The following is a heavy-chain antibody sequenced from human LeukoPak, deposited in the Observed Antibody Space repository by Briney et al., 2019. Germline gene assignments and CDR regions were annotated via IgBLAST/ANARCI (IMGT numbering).Heavy chain of an antibody. CDR3: ARDKWLRNYYDSSGYYLGAFGI. Sequence: GGSLRLSCAASGFTFSSYEMNWVRQAPGKGLEWVSYISSSGSTIYYADSVKGRFTISRDNAKNSLYLQMNSLRAEDTAVYYCARDKWLRNYYDSSGYYLGAFGIWGQGTMVTVSS. CDR2: ISSSGSTI. D-gene: IGHD3-22*01. CDR1: GFTFSSYE. V-gene: IGHV3-48*03. J-gene: IGHJ3*02.